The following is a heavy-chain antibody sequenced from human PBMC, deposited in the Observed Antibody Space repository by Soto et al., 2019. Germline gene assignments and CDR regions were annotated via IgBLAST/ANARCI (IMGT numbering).Heavy chain of an antibody. V-gene: IGHV3-21*01. J-gene: IGHJ6*03. CDR2: ITGSSAYI. CDR1: GFTFSRFT. Sequence: EVQLVESGGGLVKPGGSLRLSCAGSGFTFSRFTMNWVRQAPGKGLEWVSSITGSSAYIQFGDSVKGRFTISRDNAKNSLFLQTNSLRAEDTAVYYCARGRSQAYYYYMDVWGKGTTVTVSS. CDR3: ARGRSQAYYYYMDV.